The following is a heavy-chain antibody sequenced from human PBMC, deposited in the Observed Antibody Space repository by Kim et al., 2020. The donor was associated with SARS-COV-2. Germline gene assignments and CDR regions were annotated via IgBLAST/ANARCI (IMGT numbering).Heavy chain of an antibody. Sequence: GGSLRLSCAASGFTFSSYAMSWVRQAPGKGLEWVSGISGSGGSTYYADSVKGRFTISRDNYKNTLFLQMNSLRAEDTAVYYCAKGEAVAGASSWFDPWGQGTLVTVSS. J-gene: IGHJ5*02. CDR1: GFTFSSYA. V-gene: IGHV3-23*01. CDR2: ISGSGGST. CDR3: AKGEAVAGASSWFDP. D-gene: IGHD6-19*01.